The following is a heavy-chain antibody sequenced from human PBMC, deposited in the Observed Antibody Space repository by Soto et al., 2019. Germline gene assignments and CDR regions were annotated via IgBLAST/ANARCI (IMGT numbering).Heavy chain of an antibody. CDR1: GYSFTSYR. J-gene: IGHJ6*03. D-gene: IGHD6-6*01. V-gene: IGHV5-51*01. CDR3: ATRGRMAARPSYYYMDV. Sequence: GESLKISCKGSGYSFTSYRIGWVRQMPGKGLEWMGIIYPGDSDTRYSPSFQGQVTISADKSISTAYLQWSSLKASDTAMYYCATRGRMAARPSYYYMDVWGKGTTVTVSS. CDR2: IYPGDSDT.